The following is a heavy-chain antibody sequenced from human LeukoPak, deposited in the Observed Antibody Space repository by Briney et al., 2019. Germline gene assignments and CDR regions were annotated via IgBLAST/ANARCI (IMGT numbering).Heavy chain of an antibody. Sequence: GGSLRLSCAASGFTFSSNAMSWVRQAPGKGLEWVSGISDRANTAHYADSVKDRFTISRDNSKNTLHLQMNSLTPEDTAVYFSAKQTTGYYGSGIDYWGQGTLVTVSS. CDR1: GFTFSSNA. D-gene: IGHD3-10*01. J-gene: IGHJ4*02. V-gene: IGHV3-23*01. CDR3: AKQTTGYYGSGIDY. CDR2: ISDRANTA.